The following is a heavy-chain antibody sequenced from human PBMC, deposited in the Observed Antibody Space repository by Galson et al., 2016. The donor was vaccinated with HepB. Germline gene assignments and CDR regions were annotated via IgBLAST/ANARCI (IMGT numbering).Heavy chain of an antibody. D-gene: IGHD2-15*01. J-gene: IGHJ5*02. Sequence: SVKVSCKASGGTFSSYAITWVRQAPGQGLEWMGGIIPIFGTANYAQKFEGRVTITADKSTNTAYMELSSLRSEDTAVYFCARVLRICRFDPWGQETLVTVSS. CDR1: GGTFSSYA. V-gene: IGHV1-69*06. CDR3: ARVLRICRFDP. CDR2: IIPIFGTA.